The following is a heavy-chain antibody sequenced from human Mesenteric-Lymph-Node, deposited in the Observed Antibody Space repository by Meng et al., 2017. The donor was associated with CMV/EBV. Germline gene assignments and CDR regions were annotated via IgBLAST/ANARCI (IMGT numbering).Heavy chain of an antibody. V-gene: IGHV4-31*03. J-gene: IGHJ4*02. D-gene: IGHD4-11*01. CDR1: GGYLNSGNFY. CDR2: IYFSGKT. Sequence: CTVSGGYLNSGNFYWSWIRQHPEKGLEWIGNIYFSGKTSYNSSLKSRLAISLDTSGSQFSLKLSSVSAADTAVYYCATYSSYDAAFDFWGQGILVTVSS. CDR3: ATYSSYDAAFDF.